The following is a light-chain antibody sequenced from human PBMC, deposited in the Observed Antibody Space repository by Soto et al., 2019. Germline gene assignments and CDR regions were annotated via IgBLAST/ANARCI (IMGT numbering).Light chain of an antibody. CDR1: QSVSGW. Sequence: DIQMTQSPSTLSASVGDSVTITCRASQSVSGWLAWYQQKPGKAPNLLIYDASSLESGVPSRFSGSGSGTEFTLTISSLQSDDFATYYCQQYNSYSWTFGQGTKVDTK. J-gene: IGKJ1*01. CDR2: DAS. V-gene: IGKV1-5*01. CDR3: QQYNSYSWT.